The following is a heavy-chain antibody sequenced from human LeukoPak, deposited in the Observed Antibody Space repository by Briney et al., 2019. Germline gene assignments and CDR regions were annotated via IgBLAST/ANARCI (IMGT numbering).Heavy chain of an antibody. CDR2: ISNSGSTT. D-gene: IGHD6-19*01. J-gene: IGHJ4*02. V-gene: IGHV3-48*01. CDR1: GFTFSSYS. CDR3: ARGGTAVARGEY. Sequence: GGSLRLSCAASGFTFSSYSMNWVRQAPGKGLEWVSYISNSGSTTYYADSVKGRVTISRDNAKNSLYLQMNSLRVEDTAVYYRARGGTAVARGEYWGQGTLVTVSP.